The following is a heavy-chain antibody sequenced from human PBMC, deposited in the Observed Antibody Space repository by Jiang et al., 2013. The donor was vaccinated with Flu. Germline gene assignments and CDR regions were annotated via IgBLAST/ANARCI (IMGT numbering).Heavy chain of an antibody. CDR3: ARGDYSWNWFDP. CDR2: IIPILGIP. Sequence: ASGDTFSTYAINWVRQAPGQGLEWMGRIIPILGIPNYAQKFQGRVTITADKSTTTAYMELSSLRSEDTAVYYCARGDYSWNWFDPWGQGTPVTVSS. J-gene: IGHJ5*02. V-gene: IGHV1-69*04. D-gene: IGHD4-11*01. CDR1: GDTFSTYA.